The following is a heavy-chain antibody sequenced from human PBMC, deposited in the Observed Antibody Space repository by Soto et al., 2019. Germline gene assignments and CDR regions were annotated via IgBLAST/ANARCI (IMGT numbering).Heavy chain of an antibody. V-gene: IGHV5-10-1*01. D-gene: IGHD5-18*01. CDR3: ATRRGYRYVDDAFDI. J-gene: IGHJ3*02. CDR2: IDRSDSYT. Sequence: GESLKISCQGTGYSFTSYWSSWGGQMPGKGLEWMGRIDRSDSYTNYSPSFQGHVTISADKSISTAYLQWSSLKASDTAMYYCATRRGYRYVDDAFDIWGQGTMVTVSS. CDR1: GYSFTSYW.